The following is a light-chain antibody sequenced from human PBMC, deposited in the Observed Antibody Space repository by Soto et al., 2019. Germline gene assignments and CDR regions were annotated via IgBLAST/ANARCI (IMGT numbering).Light chain of an antibody. Sequence: EIVMTQSPATLSVSPGERATLSCRASQTISSNLAWYQQKPGQAPRLLIHGASTRAAGVPVRFSGSGSGTEFGLTVNSLHSEDFAVYYCQQYHSWPPYYTFGMETQLQIK. J-gene: IGKJ2*01. CDR2: GAS. CDR3: QQYHSWPPYYT. V-gene: IGKV3-15*01. CDR1: QTISSN.